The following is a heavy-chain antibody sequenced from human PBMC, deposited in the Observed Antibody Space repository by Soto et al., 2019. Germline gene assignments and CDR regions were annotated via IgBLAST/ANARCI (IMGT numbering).Heavy chain of an antibody. D-gene: IGHD3-16*02. CDR2: IYSGGST. V-gene: IGHV3-66*01. CDR3: AREGRVGGVIVEVSFYYYMDV. Sequence: PGGSLRLSCAASGFTVRSNYMSWVRQAPGKGLEWVSVIYSGGSTYYADSVKGRFTISRDNSKNTLYLQMNSLRTEDTAVYYCAREGRVGGVIVEVSFYYYMDVWGKGTAVTVSS. J-gene: IGHJ6*03. CDR1: GFTVRSNY.